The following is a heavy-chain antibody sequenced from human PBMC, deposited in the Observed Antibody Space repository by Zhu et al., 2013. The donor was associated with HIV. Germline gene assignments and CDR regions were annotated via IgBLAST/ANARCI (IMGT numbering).Heavy chain of an antibody. V-gene: IGHV1-2*02. J-gene: IGHJ6*03. CDR2: INPNSGGT. CDR3: ARVRAPGSYYYYMDV. Sequence: VQLVQSGAEVKKPGATVKISCKVSGYTFTDYYMHWVQQAPGKGLEWMGWINPNSGGTNYAQKFQGRVTFTRNTSISTAYMELISLRSEDTAVYYCARVRAPGSYYYYMDVWGKGTTVTVSS. D-gene: IGHD7-27*01. CDR1: GYTFTDYY.